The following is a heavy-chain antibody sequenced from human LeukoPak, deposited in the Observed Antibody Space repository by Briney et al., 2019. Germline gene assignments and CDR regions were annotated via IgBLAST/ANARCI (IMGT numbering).Heavy chain of an antibody. J-gene: IGHJ4*02. CDR3: ARLYGSSSW. V-gene: IGHV1-8*01. D-gene: IGHD6-13*01. CDR1: GYTFTSYD. CDR2: MDPNSGHT. Sequence: EASAKVSCKASGYTFTSYDISWVRQATGQGLESMGWMDPNSGHTGYAQKFQGRVTMTRDTSISTAYMELSSLRSEDTAVYYCARLYGSSSWWGQGTLVTVSS.